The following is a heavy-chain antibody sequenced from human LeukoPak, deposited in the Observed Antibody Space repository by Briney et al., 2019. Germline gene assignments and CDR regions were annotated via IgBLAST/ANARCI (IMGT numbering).Heavy chain of an antibody. CDR2: IIPIFGTA. D-gene: IGHD1-26*01. CDR1: GGTFSSYA. CDR3: ARDLSVPDGSYYGAFDI. J-gene: IGHJ3*02. Sequence: GASVKVSCKASGGTFSSYAISWVRQAPGQGLEWMGGIIPIFGTANYAQKFQGRDTITADESTSTAYMELSSLRSEDTAVYYCARDLSVPDGSYYGAFDIWGQGTMVTVSS. V-gene: IGHV1-69*13.